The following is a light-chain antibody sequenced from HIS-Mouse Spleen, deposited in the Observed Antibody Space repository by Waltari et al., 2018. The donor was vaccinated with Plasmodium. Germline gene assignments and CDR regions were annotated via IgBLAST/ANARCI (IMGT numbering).Light chain of an antibody. CDR1: NIGSKS. Sequence: SYVLTQPPSVSVAPGQTARITCGGNNIGSKSVHWYQAKPGQAPVLVVSEDTDRPSGIPERFSGANAGNTATLTISRVEAGDEANYYCQVWDSSSDHPVFGGGTKLTVL. V-gene: IGLV3-21*02. J-gene: IGLJ2*01. CDR2: EDT. CDR3: QVWDSSSDHPV.